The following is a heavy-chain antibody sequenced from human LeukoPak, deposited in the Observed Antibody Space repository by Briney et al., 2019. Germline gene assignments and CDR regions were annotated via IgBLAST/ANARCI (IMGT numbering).Heavy chain of an antibody. D-gene: IGHD3-22*01. CDR2: IYYSGST. CDR1: GGSISSSSYY. V-gene: IGHV4-39*01. J-gene: IGHJ3*02. CDR3: ASSYYDSSGYVI. Sequence: PSQTLSLTCTVSGGSISSSSYYWGWIRQPPGKGLEWIGSIYYSGSTYYNPSLKSRVTISVDTSKNQFSLKLSSVTAADTAVYYCASSYYDSSGYVIWGQGTMVTVSS.